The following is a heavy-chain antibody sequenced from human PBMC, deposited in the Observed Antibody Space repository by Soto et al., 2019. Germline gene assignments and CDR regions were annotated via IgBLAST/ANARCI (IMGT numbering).Heavy chain of an antibody. CDR3: ASRKSSTYFDY. D-gene: IGHD3-10*01. CDR1: GGSISSYY. CDR2: IFYSGST. V-gene: IGHV4-59*08. J-gene: IGHJ4*02. Sequence: PSETLSLTCTVSGGSISSYYWSWIRQTPGKGLEWIGYIFYSGSTYYNPSLKSRVTISVDTSKNQFSLKLSSVTAADTAVYYCASRKSSTYFDYWGQGTLVTVSS.